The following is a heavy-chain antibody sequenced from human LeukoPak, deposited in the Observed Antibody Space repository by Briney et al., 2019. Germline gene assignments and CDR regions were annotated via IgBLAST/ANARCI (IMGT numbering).Heavy chain of an antibody. CDR2: IRYDGSNK. D-gene: IGHD6-19*01. CDR3: AKDSRGWQWLVGGYFDY. Sequence: PGGSLRLSCAASGFTFSSYGMSWVRQAPGKGLEWVAFIRYDGSNKYYADSVKGRFTISRDNSKNTLYLQMNSLRAEDTAVYYCAKDSRGWQWLVGGYFDYWGQGTLVTVSS. V-gene: IGHV3-30*02. CDR1: GFTFSSYG. J-gene: IGHJ4*02.